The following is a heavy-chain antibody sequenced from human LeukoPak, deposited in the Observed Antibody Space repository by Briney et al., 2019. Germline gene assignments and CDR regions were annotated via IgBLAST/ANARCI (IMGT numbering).Heavy chain of an antibody. V-gene: IGHV1-18*01. J-gene: IGHJ4*02. Sequence: ASVKVSCKTSGYTFTSYGVSWVRQAPGQRLEWMGWISTHNYNTNYAQKFRGRVTLTKDTSTSTVYMELRSLRSDDTAIYYCARQVDTTMALPDYWGQGTLVTVSS. D-gene: IGHD5-18*01. CDR1: GYTFTSYG. CDR2: ISTHNYNT. CDR3: ARQVDTTMALPDY.